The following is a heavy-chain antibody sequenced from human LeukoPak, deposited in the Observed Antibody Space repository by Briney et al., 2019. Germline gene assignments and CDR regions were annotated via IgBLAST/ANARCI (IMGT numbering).Heavy chain of an antibody. D-gene: IGHD2-15*01. CDR3: ARGVVAAPQTFDY. CDR2: INHSGST. CDR1: GGSFSGYY. V-gene: IGHV4-34*01. J-gene: IGHJ4*02. Sequence: SETLSLTCAVYGGSFSGYYWSWIRQPPGKGLEWIGEINHSGSTNYNPSLNSRVTISIDTSKNQFSLKLSSVTAADTAVYYCARGVVAAPQTFDYWGQGTLVTVSS.